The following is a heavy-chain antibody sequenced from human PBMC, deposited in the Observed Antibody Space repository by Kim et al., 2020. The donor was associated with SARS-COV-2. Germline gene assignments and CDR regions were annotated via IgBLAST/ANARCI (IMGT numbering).Heavy chain of an antibody. D-gene: IGHD3-16*01. J-gene: IGHJ5*02. CDR3: ARISVDERGGGVNWFDP. V-gene: IGHV4-28*01. Sequence: SETLSLTCAVSGYSISSSNWWGWIRQPPGKGLEWIGYIYYSGSTYYNPSLKSRVTMSVDTSKNQFSLKLSSVTAVDTAVYYCARISVDERGGGVNWFDPWGQGTLVTVSS. CDR1: GYSISSSNW. CDR2: IYYSGST.